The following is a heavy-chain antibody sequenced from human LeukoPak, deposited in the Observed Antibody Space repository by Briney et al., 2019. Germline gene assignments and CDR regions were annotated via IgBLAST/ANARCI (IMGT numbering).Heavy chain of an antibody. V-gene: IGHV3-23*01. CDR2: ISGSAVIT. CDR1: GLTFINFG. J-gene: IGHJ6*04. Sequence: PGGSLRLSCAASGLTFINFGMTWVRQAPGKGLEWVSAISGSAVITFYADSAKGRFTISRDNAKNSLYLQMNSLRAEDTAVYYCAELGITMIGGVWGKGTTVTISS. CDR3: AELGITMIGGV. D-gene: IGHD3-10*02.